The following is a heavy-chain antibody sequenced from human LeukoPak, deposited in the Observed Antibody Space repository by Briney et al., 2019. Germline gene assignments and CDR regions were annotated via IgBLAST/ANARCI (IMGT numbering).Heavy chain of an antibody. V-gene: IGHV3-23*01. Sequence: GGSLRLSCATSGFTFSSCAMSWVRQAPGKGLEWVSAISGSGGNIFYADSVKGRFTISRDNSKNTLYLQMNSLRAEDTAVYYCAKALGYCSSTSCYSGYYYGMDVWGQGTTVTVSS. CDR2: ISGSGGNI. CDR3: AKALGYCSSTSCYSGYYYGMDV. CDR1: GFTFSSCA. D-gene: IGHD2-2*01. J-gene: IGHJ6*02.